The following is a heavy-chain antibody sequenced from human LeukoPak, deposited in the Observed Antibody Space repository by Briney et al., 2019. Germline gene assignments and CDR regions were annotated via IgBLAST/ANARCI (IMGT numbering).Heavy chain of an antibody. V-gene: IGHV3-33*01. CDR1: GFSFSNYA. CDR3: ARDGSALRAYRFGQQDY. CDR2: IWYDGSNK. J-gene: IGHJ4*02. Sequence: GGSLRLSCAASGFSFSNYAMHWVRQAPGKGLEWVSLIWYDGSNKYYADSVMGRFTISRDNSKNTLYLQMNSLRAEDTAVYYCARDGSALRAYRFGQQDYWGQGTLVTVSS. D-gene: IGHD3-16*01.